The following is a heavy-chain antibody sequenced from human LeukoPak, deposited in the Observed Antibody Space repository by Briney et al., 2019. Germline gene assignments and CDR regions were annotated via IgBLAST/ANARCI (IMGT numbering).Heavy chain of an antibody. J-gene: IGHJ4*02. CDR2: ISGSGGST. V-gene: IGHV3-23*01. CDR1: GFTFSSYA. Sequence: PGGSLRLSCAASGFTFSSYAMSWVRQAPGKGLEWVSAISGSGGSTYYADSVKGRFTISRDNSKNTLYLQMNSLRAEDTAVYYCAKDRYCSGGSCHRGLRYWGQGTLVTVSS. CDR3: AKDRYCSGGSCHRGLRY. D-gene: IGHD2-15*01.